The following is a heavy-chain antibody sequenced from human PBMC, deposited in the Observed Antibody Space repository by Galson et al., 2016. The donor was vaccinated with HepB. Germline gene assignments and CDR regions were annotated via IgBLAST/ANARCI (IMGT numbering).Heavy chain of an antibody. CDR2: ISSRGGT. V-gene: IGHV4-61*02. Sequence: TLSLTCSVSGGSISRSDHYWSWIRHSAAKGLEWIGRISSRGGTNSNPPLKSRVSISANTSTNQFSLNLMTVTAADTAVYYCARDGLSRYGMDVWGKGTTVTVSS. CDR1: GGSISRSDHY. J-gene: IGHJ6*04. CDR3: ARDGLSRYGMDV. D-gene: IGHD3-22*01.